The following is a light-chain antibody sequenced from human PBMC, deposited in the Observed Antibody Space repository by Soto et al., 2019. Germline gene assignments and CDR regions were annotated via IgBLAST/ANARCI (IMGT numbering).Light chain of an antibody. V-gene: IGLV2-14*01. CDR3: CSYTSSSTYV. Sequence: QSGLTQPASVSGSPGQSITISCTGTSSDVGGYNYVSWYQQHPGKAPKLLIYEVSDRPSGVSNRFSGSKSGNTASLTISGLQAEDEADYYCCSYTSSSTYVFGTGTKVTVL. J-gene: IGLJ1*01. CDR1: SSDVGGYNY. CDR2: EVS.